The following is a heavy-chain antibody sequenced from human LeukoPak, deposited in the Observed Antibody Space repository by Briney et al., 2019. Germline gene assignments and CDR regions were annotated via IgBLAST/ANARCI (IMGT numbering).Heavy chain of an antibody. J-gene: IGHJ4*02. V-gene: IGHV3-30*04. D-gene: IGHD5-12*01. Sequence: PGGSLRLSCAASGFTFSSYAMHWVRQAPGKGLEWVAVISYDGSNKYYADSVKGRFTISRDNSKNTLYLQMNSLRAEDTAVYYCARDGRGYSGYDNFDYWGQGTLVTVSS. CDR2: ISYDGSNK. CDR3: ARDGRGYSGYDNFDY. CDR1: GFTFSSYA.